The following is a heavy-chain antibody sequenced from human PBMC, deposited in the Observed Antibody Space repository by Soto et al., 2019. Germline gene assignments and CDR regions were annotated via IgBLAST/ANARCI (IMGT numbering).Heavy chain of an antibody. CDR2: ISSNSATI. D-gene: IGHD4-17*01. V-gene: IGHV3-9*02. CDR1: GFIADDYA. J-gene: IGHJ4*02. Sequence: DVQLVESGGGLVQPGRSLRLSCVASGFIADDYAMHWVRQAPGKGLEWVSGISSNSATINYADSVKGRFTSSRENAQNAVLLQMNSRRPEGPAFYYCVKDMKWGGMTTIHYFDSWGQGTLVTVSS. CDR3: VKDMKWGGMTTIHYFDS.